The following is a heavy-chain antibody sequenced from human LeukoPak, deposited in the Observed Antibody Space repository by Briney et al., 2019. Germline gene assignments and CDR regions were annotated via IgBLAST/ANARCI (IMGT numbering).Heavy chain of an antibody. D-gene: IGHD3-10*01. V-gene: IGHV3-23*01. CDR3: XXGHWHGSGSYWV. Sequence: GGSLXXSCAASGFTFSSYAMSWVRQAPGKGLEWVSAISASVGTTYYADSVKGRFTISRDNSKNTLYLQMNSLRAEDTAVYYCXXGHWHGSGSYWVWGQGTLVTVSS. CDR1: GFTFSSYA. CDR2: ISASVGTT. J-gene: IGHJ4*02.